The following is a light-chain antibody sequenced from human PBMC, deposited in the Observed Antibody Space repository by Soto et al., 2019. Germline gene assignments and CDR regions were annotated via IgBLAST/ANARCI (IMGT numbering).Light chain of an antibody. CDR2: AAV. J-gene: IGKJ1*01. Sequence: DIHLTQSPSLLSASVGDRVTITCRASQGISQYVAWYQQKPGKAPKLLIYAAVVLQGGIPSRFSGSGSATEFILTISGLQPEDFATYYCLQHNAFPVTFGQGTKVDIK. CDR3: LQHNAFPVT. CDR1: QGISQY. V-gene: IGKV1-9*01.